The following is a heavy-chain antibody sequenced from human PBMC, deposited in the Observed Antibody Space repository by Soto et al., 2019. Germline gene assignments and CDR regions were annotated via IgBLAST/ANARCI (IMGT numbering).Heavy chain of an antibody. V-gene: IGHV1-2*02. D-gene: IGHD2-2*01. Sequence: ASVKVSCKASGYTFTGYYMHWVRQAPGQGLEWMGWISPNSGGTNYAQKFQGRVTMTRDTSISTAYMELSRLRSDDTAVYYCARDLVEYCSSTSCYNWFDPWGQGTLVTVSS. J-gene: IGHJ5*02. CDR3: ARDLVEYCSSTSCYNWFDP. CDR1: GYTFTGYY. CDR2: ISPNSGGT.